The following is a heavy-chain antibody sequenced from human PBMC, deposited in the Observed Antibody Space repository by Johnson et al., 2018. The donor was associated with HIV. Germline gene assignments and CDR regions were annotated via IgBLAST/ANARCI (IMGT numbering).Heavy chain of an antibody. CDR3: ARDGGAVEMATRIIGGAFDI. D-gene: IGHD5-24*01. CDR2: ISYDGSNK. J-gene: IGHJ3*02. V-gene: IGHV3-30-3*01. Sequence: QVQVVESVGGVVQPGRSLRLSCAASGFTFSSYAMHWVRQAPGKGLEWVAVISYDGSNKYYAASVKGRFTISRDNSKNTLYLQMNSLRAEETAVYYCARDGGAVEMATRIIGGAFDIWGQGTIVTVSS. CDR1: GFTFSSYA.